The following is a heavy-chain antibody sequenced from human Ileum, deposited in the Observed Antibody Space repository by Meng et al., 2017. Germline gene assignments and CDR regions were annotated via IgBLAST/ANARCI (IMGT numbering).Heavy chain of an antibody. V-gene: IGHV4-4*02. J-gene: IGHJ4*02. CDR1: GSSISSGHW. CDR3: ARHIAVSGTRGFDS. Sequence: LVPRLVLASESLSLTCAASGSSISSGHWWSLVRQPPVKGVEWFGEMFLIGITNYNHSLKCRVTISIDTSKNQLSLKLSSVTAADTAVYYCARHIAVSGTRGFDSWGQGTLVTVSS. CDR2: MFLIGIT. D-gene: IGHD6-19*01.